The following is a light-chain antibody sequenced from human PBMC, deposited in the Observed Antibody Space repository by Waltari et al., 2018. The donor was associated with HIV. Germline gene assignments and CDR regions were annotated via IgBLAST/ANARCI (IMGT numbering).Light chain of an antibody. CDR2: GNS. J-gene: IGLJ3*02. CDR3: QSYDSTGV. CDR1: RSHIGAGSA. Sequence: QSVLPQPPSVSGAPGQRVTISLTGSRSHIGAGSAVHWYQQLQGTAPQLLISGNSNRPSGVPDRFSGSKSGTAAALAITGLQAEDEADYYCQSYDSTGVFGGGTKLTVL. V-gene: IGLV1-40*01.